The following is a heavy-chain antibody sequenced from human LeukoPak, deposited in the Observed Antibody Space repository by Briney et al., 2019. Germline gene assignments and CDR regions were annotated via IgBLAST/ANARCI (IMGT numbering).Heavy chain of an antibody. D-gene: IGHD2-15*01. CDR1: GFTFSSYA. J-gene: IGHJ4*02. V-gene: IGHV3-23*01. CDR2: ISGSGGST. CDR3: AKSRGYCRGGSCYIADY. Sequence: GGSLRLSCAASGFTFSSYAMSWVRQAPGKGLEWVSAISGSGGSTYYADSVKGRFTISRDNSKNTLYLQMNSLRAEDTAEYYCAKSRGYCRGGSCYIADYWGQGTLVTVSS.